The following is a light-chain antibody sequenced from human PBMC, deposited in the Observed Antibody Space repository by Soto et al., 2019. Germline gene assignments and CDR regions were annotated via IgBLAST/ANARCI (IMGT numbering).Light chain of an antibody. CDR3: QQYFEWPPMT. J-gene: IGKJ1*01. CDR2: GAS. CDR1: QSVSSN. Sequence: IVMTRSPATLSVSPGERATLSCRASQSVSSNLAWYQQTPGQAPRLLISGASTRAAGISDRFRGSGSGTESTLTISSLRSEDSAIYYCQQYFEWPPMTFGQGTKVDIK. V-gene: IGKV3-15*01.